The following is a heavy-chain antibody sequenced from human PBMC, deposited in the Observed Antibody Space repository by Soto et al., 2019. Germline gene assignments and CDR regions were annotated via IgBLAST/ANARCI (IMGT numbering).Heavy chain of an antibody. Sequence: GGSLRLSCAASGFKFGDHYMTWIRQAPGKGLEWVSVIYSGGSTYYADSVKGRFTISRDNSKNTLYLQMNSLRAEDTAVYYCATPRGEGYYYYGMDVWGQGTTVTVSS. CDR2: IYSGGST. CDR3: ATPRGEGYYYYGMDV. J-gene: IGHJ6*02. V-gene: IGHV3-53*01. CDR1: GFKFGDHY.